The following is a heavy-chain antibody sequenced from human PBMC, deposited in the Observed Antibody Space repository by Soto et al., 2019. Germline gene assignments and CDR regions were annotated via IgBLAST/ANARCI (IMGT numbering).Heavy chain of an antibody. CDR2: IYYSGST. D-gene: IGHD3-16*01. V-gene: IGHV4-31*03. CDR3: ARSPGVSRLDY. J-gene: IGHJ4*02. CDR1: GGSISSGNYY. Sequence: QVQLQESGPGLVKPSQTLSLTCTFSGGSISSGNYYWSWIRQHPGKGLEWIGYIYYSGSTYYNPSLKSRVTISVDTSKNQLSLKLSSATAADTAVYYCARSPGVSRLDYWGQGTLVTVSS.